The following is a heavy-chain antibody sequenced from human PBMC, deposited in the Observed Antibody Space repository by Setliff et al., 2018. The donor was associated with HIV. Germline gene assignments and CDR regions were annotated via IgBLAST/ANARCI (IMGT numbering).Heavy chain of an antibody. CDR3: ARGGYSYGFGRHRAYFQY. CDR1: GGSFSAYY. V-gene: IGHV4-34*01. D-gene: IGHD5-18*01. CDR2: INHSGGT. J-gene: IGHJ1*01. Sequence: PSETLSLTCAVYGGSFSAYYWSWIRQTPGKGLEWIGEINHSGGTNYNPSLKSRVTMSVDTSKNQFSLKLSSVTAADTAVFYCARGGYSYGFGRHRAYFQYWGQGTQDTVSS.